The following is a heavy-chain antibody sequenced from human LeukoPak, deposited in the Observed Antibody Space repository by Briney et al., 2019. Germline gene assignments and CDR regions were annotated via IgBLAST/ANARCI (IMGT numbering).Heavy chain of an antibody. CDR2: IYHSGGT. V-gene: IGHV4-38-2*02. D-gene: IGHD1-26*01. CDR1: GSSISSGYF. J-gene: IGHJ4*02. CDR3: ARDSGVGATDY. Sequence: SETLSLTCTVSGSSISSGYFWGWIRQPPGKGLEWIGSIYHSGGTYYNPSLKSRVTISVDTSKNQVSLKLSSVTAADTAVYYCARDSGVGATDYWGQGTLVTVSS.